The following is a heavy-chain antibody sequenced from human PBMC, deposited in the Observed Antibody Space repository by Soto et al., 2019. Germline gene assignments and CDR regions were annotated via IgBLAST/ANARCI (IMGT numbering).Heavy chain of an antibody. Sequence: SETLSLTCTVSGGSISSYYWSWIRQPPGKGLEWIGYIYYSGSTNYNPSLKSRVTISVDTSKNQFSLKLSSVTAADTAVYYCAGSSYDKTSFDYWGQGTPVTVSS. CDR3: AGSSYDKTSFDY. V-gene: IGHV4-59*01. J-gene: IGHJ4*02. CDR2: IYYSGST. CDR1: GGSISSYY. D-gene: IGHD3-22*01.